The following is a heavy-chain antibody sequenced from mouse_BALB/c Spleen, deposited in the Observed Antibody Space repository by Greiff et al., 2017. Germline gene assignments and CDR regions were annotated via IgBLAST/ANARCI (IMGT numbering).Heavy chain of an antibody. J-gene: IGHJ4*01. V-gene: IGHV2-9*02. CDR2: IWAGGST. Sequence: QVQLQQSGPGLVAPSQSLSITCTVSGFSLTSYGVHWVRQPPGKGLEWLGVIWAGGSTNYNSALMSRLSISKDNSKSQVFLKMNSLQTDDTAMYYCARAYYRYDRYAMDDWGQGTSVTVSS. CDR1: GFSLTSYG. CDR3: ARAYYRYDRYAMDD. D-gene: IGHD2-14*01.